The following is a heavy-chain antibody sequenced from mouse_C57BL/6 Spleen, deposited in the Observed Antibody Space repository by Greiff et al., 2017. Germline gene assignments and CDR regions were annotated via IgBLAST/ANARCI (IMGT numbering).Heavy chain of an antibody. CDR3: ARGATEVEGYFDV. D-gene: IGHD1-1*01. Sequence: VQLQQPGAELVMPGASVKLSCKASGYTFTSYWMHWVKQRPGQGLEWIGEIDPSDSYTNYNQKFKGKSTLAVDKSSSTAYMQLSSLTSEDSAVDYCARGATEVEGYFDVWGTGTTVTVSS. J-gene: IGHJ1*03. CDR1: GYTFTSYW. CDR2: IDPSDSYT. V-gene: IGHV1-69*01.